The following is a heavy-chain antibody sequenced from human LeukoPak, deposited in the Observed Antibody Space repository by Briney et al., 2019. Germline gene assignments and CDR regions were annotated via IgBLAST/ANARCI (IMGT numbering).Heavy chain of an antibody. D-gene: IGHD3-10*01. V-gene: IGHV3-74*01. CDR2: INTDGSST. Sequence: GGSLRLSCAASGFTFSSYWMHWVRHAPGKGLVWVSRINTDGSSTSYADSVKGRFTISRDNAKNTLYLQMNSLRAEDTAVYYCAKGFDYFDYWGRGTLVTVSS. J-gene: IGHJ4*02. CDR1: GFTFSSYW. CDR3: AKGFDYFDY.